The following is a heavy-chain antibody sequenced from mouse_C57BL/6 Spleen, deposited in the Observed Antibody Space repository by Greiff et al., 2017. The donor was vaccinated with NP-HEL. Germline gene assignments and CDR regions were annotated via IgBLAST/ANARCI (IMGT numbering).Heavy chain of an antibody. J-gene: IGHJ3*01. D-gene: IGHD1-1*01. CDR2: IDPANGNT. CDR3: ARDYGSHPGWFAY. Sequence: EVQLQQSVAELVRPGASVKLSCTASGFNIKNTYMHWVKQRPEQGLEWIGRIDPANGNTKYAPKFQGKATITADTSYNTAYLQLSNLTSEDTAIYYCARDYGSHPGWFAYWGQGTLVTVSA. V-gene: IGHV14-3*01. CDR1: GFNIKNTY.